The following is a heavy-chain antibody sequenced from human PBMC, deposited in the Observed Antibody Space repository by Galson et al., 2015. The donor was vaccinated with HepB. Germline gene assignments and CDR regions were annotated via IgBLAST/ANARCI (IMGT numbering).Heavy chain of an antibody. CDR3: ARGRTRTLAYSSGWLFDY. Sequence: SVKVSCKASGYTFTSYYMHWVRQAPGQGLEWMGIINPSGGSTSYAQKFQGRVTMTRDTSTSTVYMELSSLRSEDTAVYYCARGRTRTLAYSSGWLFDYWGQGTLVTVSS. CDR2: INPSGGST. CDR1: GYTFTSYY. D-gene: IGHD6-19*01. V-gene: IGHV1-46*03. J-gene: IGHJ4*02.